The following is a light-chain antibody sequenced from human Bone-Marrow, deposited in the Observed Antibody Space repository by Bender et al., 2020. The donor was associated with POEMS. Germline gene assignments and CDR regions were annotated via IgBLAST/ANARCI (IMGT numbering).Light chain of an antibody. CDR3: SSYTSSSTLL. J-gene: IGLJ2*01. Sequence: QSALTQPASVSGSPGQSITISCTGASSDVGAYNLVSWYQQHSGKAPKLIIYDVSNRPSGVSNRFSGSKSGNTASLTISGLQAEDEADYYCSSYTSSSTLLFGGGTKLTVL. V-gene: IGLV2-14*02. CDR1: SSDVGAYNL. CDR2: DVS.